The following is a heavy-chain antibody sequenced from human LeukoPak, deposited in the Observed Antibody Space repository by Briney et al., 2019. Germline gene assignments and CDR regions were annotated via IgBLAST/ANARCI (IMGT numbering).Heavy chain of an antibody. CDR1: GYTFTGYY. Sequence: ASVKVSCKASGYTFTGYYMHWVRPAPGQGLEWMGWNNPNSGGTNYAQKFQGRVTMTRDTSISTAYMELSRLRADDTAVYYCARDLPRITMGTAHYYYYYYMDVWGKGTTVTISS. CDR3: ARDLPRITMGTAHYYYYYYMDV. V-gene: IGHV1-2*02. D-gene: IGHD3-10*01. CDR2: NNPNSGGT. J-gene: IGHJ6*03.